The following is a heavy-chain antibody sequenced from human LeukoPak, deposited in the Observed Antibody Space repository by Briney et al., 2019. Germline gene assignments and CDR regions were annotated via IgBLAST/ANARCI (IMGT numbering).Heavy chain of an antibody. CDR2: ISYDGSNK. J-gene: IGHJ4*02. Sequence: GGSLRLSCAVSGFTFSHYAMHWVRQAPGKGLEWVAVISYDGSNKYYADSVKGRFTISRDNSKNTLYLQMNSLRAEDTAVYYCARRHIAVAGPFDYWGQGTLVTVSS. CDR3: ARRHIAVAGPFDY. D-gene: IGHD6-19*01. CDR1: GFTFSHYA. V-gene: IGHV3-30*03.